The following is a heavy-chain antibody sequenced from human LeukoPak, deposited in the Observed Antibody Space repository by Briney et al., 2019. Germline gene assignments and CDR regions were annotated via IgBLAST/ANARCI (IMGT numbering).Heavy chain of an antibody. CDR2: IDPSGGST. J-gene: IGHJ3*02. V-gene: IGHV1-46*01. CDR3: ARSRITGVDDAFDI. D-gene: IGHD1-20*01. CDR1: GYTFTSYY. Sequence: ASVTVSCKASGYTFTSYYMHWVRQAPGQGLEWMGIIDPSGGSTSYAQKFQGRGTMTRDMSTSTVYMELSSLRSEDTAVYYCARSRITGVDDAFDIWGQGTMVTVSS.